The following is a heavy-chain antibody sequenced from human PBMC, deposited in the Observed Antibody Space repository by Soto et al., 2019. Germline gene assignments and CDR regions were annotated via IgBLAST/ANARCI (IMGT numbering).Heavy chain of an antibody. D-gene: IGHD2-15*01. CDR3: ASGTDGGIDAFDL. CDR2: IYHSGST. Sequence: QVQLQESGPGLVKPSQTLSLTCIVSGGSISSSGYYWSWIRQHPGKGLEWIGYIYHSGSTYYNPSLNRRRTISVNTSKKQFSLHLSSVTAADAAVYYWASGTDGGIDAFDLWGQGTMVTVSS. J-gene: IGHJ3*01. CDR1: GGSISSSGYY. V-gene: IGHV4-31*03.